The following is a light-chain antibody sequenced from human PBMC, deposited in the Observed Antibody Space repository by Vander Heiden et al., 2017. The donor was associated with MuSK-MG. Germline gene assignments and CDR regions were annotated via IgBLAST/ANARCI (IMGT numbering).Light chain of an antibody. V-gene: IGLV3-25*02. CDR1: AFPKQC. CDR3: QSADSSGTYKV. J-gene: IGLJ2*01. Sequence: SDYLTPPPPVAVSPGPTASTTLSGDAFPKQCPSWYQQKPGQAPVLVIYKDSERPSGIPERFSGSSSGTTVTLTISGVQAEEEADYYCQSADSSGTYKVFGGGTKLTVL. CDR2: KDS.